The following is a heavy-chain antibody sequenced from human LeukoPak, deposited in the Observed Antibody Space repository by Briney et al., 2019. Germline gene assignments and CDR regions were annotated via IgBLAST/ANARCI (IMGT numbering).Heavy chain of an antibody. CDR2: INHSGST. V-gene: IGHV4-34*01. J-gene: IGHJ4*02. Sequence: SETLSLTCAVYGGSFSGYYWSWIRQPPGKGLEWIGEINHSGSTNYNPSLKSRVTISVDTSKNQFYLKLSSVTAADTAVYYCARHGLTSADWGQGTLVTVSS. D-gene: IGHD2-21*02. CDR1: GGSFSGYY. CDR3: ARHGLTSAD.